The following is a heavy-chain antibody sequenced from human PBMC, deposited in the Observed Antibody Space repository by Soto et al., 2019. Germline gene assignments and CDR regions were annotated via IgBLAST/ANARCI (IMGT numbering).Heavy chain of an antibody. CDR2: ISYDGSNK. CDR1: GFTFSSYA. J-gene: IGHJ4*02. D-gene: IGHD3-10*01. CDR3: ARDRGLIYYGSGSYFDY. Sequence: QVQLVESGGGVVQPGRSLRLSCAASGFTFSSYAMHWVRQAPGKGLEWVAVISYDGSNKYYADSVKGRFTISRDNSKNTLYLQMNSLRAEDTAVYYCARDRGLIYYGSGSYFDYWGQGTLVTVSS. V-gene: IGHV3-30-3*01.